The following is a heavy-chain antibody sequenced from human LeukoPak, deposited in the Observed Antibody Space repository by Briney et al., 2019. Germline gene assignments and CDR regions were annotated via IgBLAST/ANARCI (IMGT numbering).Heavy chain of an antibody. CDR3: ARDHCSSTSCYGYKWFNP. CDR1: GYTFTSYA. V-gene: IGHV1-3*01. Sequence: GASVKVSCKASGYTFTSYAMHWVRQAPGQRLEWMGWINAGNGNTKYSQKFQGRVTITRDTSASTAYMELSSLRSEDTAVYYCARDHCSSTSCYGYKWFNPWGQGTLVTVSS. CDR2: INAGNGNT. J-gene: IGHJ5*02. D-gene: IGHD2-2*01.